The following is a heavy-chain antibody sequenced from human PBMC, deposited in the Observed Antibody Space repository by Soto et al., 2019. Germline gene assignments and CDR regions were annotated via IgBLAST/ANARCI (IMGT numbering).Heavy chain of an antibody. CDR3: AREDVILPAAIQGHCAY. V-gene: IGHV3-30-3*01. CDR2: ISSDGSDN. J-gene: IGHJ4*02. Sequence: GSLILSCAASGFTFSAYPMHWLRQAPGEGLEWVASISSDGSDNYYTGSVKGRFTISRDNSKNTLYLQMSSLRPEDTAIYYCAREDVILPAAIQGHCAYWGPGTQVTVSS. D-gene: IGHD2-2*02. CDR1: GFTFSAYP.